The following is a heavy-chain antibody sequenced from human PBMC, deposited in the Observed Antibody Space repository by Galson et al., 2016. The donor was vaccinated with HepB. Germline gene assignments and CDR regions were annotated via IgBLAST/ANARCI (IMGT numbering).Heavy chain of an antibody. V-gene: IGHV3-30*04. Sequence: SLRLSCAASGYRFSGQAMHWVRQAPGKGLEWVAVISYDGTYQRYADSVRGRFTISRDNFNNTLYLQMNSLRTEDTAVYYCARDQGWEGGWFDPWGQGTLVTVSS. CDR1: GYRFSGQA. CDR3: ARDQGWEGGWFDP. CDR2: ISYDGTYQ. J-gene: IGHJ5*02. D-gene: IGHD1-26*01.